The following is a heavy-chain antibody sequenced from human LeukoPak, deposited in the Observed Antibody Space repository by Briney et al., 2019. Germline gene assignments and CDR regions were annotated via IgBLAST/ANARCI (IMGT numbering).Heavy chain of an antibody. Sequence: GASVKVSCKASGYTFTGYYMHWVRQAPGQGLEWMGWINPNSGGTNYAQKFQGRVTMTRDTSISTAYMELSRLRSDDTAVYYCARSIVLMVYAPNSWFDPWGQGTLVTVSS. CDR3: ARSIVLMVYAPNSWFDP. CDR1: GYTFTGYY. D-gene: IGHD2-8*01. V-gene: IGHV1-2*02. J-gene: IGHJ5*02. CDR2: INPNSGGT.